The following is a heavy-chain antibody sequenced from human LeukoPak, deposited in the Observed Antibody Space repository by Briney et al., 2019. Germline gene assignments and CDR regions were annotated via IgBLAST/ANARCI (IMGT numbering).Heavy chain of an antibody. J-gene: IGHJ6*03. CDR3: TRDLRGADSYYYYYMDV. D-gene: IGHD3-10*01. V-gene: IGHV3-53*01. Sequence: GGSLRLSCAASGFTVSSNYMSWVRQAPGKGLEWVSVIYSGGSAYYADSVKGRFTISRDNSKNTLYLHMNRLRAEDTAVYYCTRDLRGADSYYYYYMDVWGKGTTVTVSS. CDR1: GFTVSSNY. CDR2: IYSGGSA.